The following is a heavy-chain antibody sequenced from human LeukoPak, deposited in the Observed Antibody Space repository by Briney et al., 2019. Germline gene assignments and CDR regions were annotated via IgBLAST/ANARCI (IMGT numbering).Heavy chain of an antibody. CDR1: GVSISSYY. CDR2: IYYTGDT. J-gene: IGHJ4*02. CDR3: TRHPRIIAGNPYFDY. Sequence: SETLSLTCTVSGVSISSYYWNWIRQAPGKGLEWIGYIYYTGDTNFNPSLKSRVTISLDTSKNQFPLKLTSVTAADTAVYYCTRHPRIIAGNPYFDYWGQGTVVTVSS. V-gene: IGHV4-59*08. D-gene: IGHD6-13*01.